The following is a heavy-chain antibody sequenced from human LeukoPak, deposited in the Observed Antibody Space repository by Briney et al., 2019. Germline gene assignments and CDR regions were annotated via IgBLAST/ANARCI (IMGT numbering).Heavy chain of an antibody. J-gene: IGHJ4*02. Sequence: ASVKVSCKASGYTFTGYYMHWVRQAPGQGLEWMGWINPNSGGTNYAQKFQGRVTMTRDTSISTAYMELSRLGSDDTAVYYCARVSVRGVTIHLGFWGQGTLVTVSS. D-gene: IGHD2-8*02. CDR2: INPNSGGT. CDR1: GYTFTGYY. CDR3: ARVSVRGVTIHLGF. V-gene: IGHV1-2*02.